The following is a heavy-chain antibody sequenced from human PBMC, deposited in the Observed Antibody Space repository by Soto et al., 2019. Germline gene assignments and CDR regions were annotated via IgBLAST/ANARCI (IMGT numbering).Heavy chain of an antibody. J-gene: IGHJ6*02. CDR1: GGTFSSYA. CDR2: IIPIFGTA. Sequence: SVKVSCKASGGTFSSYAIRWVRQAPGQGLEWMGGIIPIFGTANYAQKFQGRVTITADESTSTAYMELSSLRSEDTAVYYCARKRATGDYGMDVWGQGTTVTVYS. V-gene: IGHV1-69*13. D-gene: IGHD2-8*02. CDR3: ARKRATGDYGMDV.